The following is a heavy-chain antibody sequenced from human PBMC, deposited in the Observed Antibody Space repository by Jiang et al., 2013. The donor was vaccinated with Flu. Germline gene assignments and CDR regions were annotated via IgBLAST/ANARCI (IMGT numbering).Heavy chain of an antibody. CDR3: ARDQRVGYCSSTSCPNYYYYGMDV. CDR2: INAGNGNT. V-gene: IGHV1-3*01. Sequence: GAEVKKPGASVKVSCKASGYTFTRYAMHWVRQAPGQRLEWMGWINAGNGNTKYSQKFQGRVTITRDTSASTAYMELSSLRSEDTAVYYCARDQRVGYCSSTSCPNYYYYGMDVWGKGTTVTVSS. CDR1: GYTFTRYA. D-gene: IGHD2-2*01. J-gene: IGHJ6*04.